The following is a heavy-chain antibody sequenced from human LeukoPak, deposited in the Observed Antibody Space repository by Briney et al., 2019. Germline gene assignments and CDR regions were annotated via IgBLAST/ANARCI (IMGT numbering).Heavy chain of an antibody. D-gene: IGHD6-13*01. Sequence: TGGSLRLSCAASGFTVSSNYMSWVRQAPGKGLERVSVIYSGGSTYYADSVKGRFTISRDNSKNTLYLQMNSLRAEDTAVYYCQLVGPPNFDYWGQGTLVTVSS. CDR1: GFTVSSNY. J-gene: IGHJ4*02. CDR3: QLVGPPNFDY. V-gene: IGHV3-53*01. CDR2: IYSGGST.